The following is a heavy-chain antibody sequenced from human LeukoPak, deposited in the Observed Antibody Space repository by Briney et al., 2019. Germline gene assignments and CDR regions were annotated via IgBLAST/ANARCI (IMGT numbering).Heavy chain of an antibody. J-gene: IGHJ4*02. CDR1: GYIFTSYW. V-gene: IGHV5-51*01. Sequence: GESLKISCKGSGYIFTSYWIGWVRQMPGKGLEWMGIIYPGDSDTRYSPSFQGQVTISADKSISAAYLQWSSLKASDTAMYYCARLAASLSGSAAFDYWGQGTLVTVSS. D-gene: IGHD2-8*02. CDR2: IYPGDSDT. CDR3: ARLAASLSGSAAFDY.